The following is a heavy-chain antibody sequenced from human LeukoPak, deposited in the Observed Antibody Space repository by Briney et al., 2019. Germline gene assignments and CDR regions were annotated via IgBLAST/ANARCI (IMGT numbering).Heavy chain of an antibody. V-gene: IGHV4-59*12. Sequence: SETLSLTCTVSGGSISNYYWSWIRQPPGKGLEWIGYIYYSGSTYYNPSLKSRVTISVDTSKNQFSLKLSSVTAADTAVYYCARDTADCGGDCYSDGYYFDYWGQGTLVTVSS. CDR3: ARDTADCGGDCYSDGYYFDY. J-gene: IGHJ4*02. CDR2: IYYSGST. D-gene: IGHD2-21*02. CDR1: GGSISNYY.